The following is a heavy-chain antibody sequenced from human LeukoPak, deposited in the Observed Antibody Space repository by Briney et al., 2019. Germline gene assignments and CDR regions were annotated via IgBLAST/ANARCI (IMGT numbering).Heavy chain of an antibody. CDR1: GFTLSSYG. J-gene: IGHJ4*02. D-gene: IGHD1-26*01. Sequence: PGRSLRLSCAAPGFTLSSYGMHCVRQAPGKGLERVAAIWYDGSNKYYADSVKGRFTISRDNSKNTLYLQMNSMRAEDTAVYYCARDGEPRDTKVLGAIDYWGQGTLVTVSS. CDR2: IWYDGSNK. V-gene: IGHV3-33*01. CDR3: ARDGEPRDTKVLGAIDY.